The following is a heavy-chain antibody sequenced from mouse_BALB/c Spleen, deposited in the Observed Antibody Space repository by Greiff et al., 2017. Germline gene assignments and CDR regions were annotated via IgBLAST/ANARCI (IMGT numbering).Heavy chain of an antibody. J-gene: IGHJ4*01. CDR1: GFTFSSYA. V-gene: IGHV5-6-5*01. CDR2: ISSGGST. CDR3: ARENYDYYGYAMDY. D-gene: IGHD2-4*01. Sequence: EVQGVESGGGLVKPGGSLKLSCAASGFTFSSYAMSWVRQTPEKRLEWVASISSGGSTYYPDSVKGRFTISRDNARNILYLQMSSLRSEDTAMYYCARENYDYYGYAMDYWGQGTSVTVSS.